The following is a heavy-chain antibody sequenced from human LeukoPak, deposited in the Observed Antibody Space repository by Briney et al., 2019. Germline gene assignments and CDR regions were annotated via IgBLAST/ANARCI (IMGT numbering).Heavy chain of an antibody. J-gene: IGHJ4*02. CDR1: GFTFSSYA. CDR3: AKGSQIYDFWSGYYSFDY. V-gene: IGHV3-23*01. CDR2: ISGSGGST. D-gene: IGHD3-3*01. Sequence: ESGGSLRLSCAASGFTFSSYAMSWVRQAPGKGLEWVSAISGSGGSTYYADSVKGRFTISRDNSKNTLYLQMNSLRAEDTAVYYCAKGSQIYDFWSGYYSFDYWGQGTLVTVSS.